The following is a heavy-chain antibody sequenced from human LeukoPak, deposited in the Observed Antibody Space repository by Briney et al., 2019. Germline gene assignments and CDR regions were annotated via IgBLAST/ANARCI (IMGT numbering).Heavy chain of an antibody. CDR1: GFTFSSYS. J-gene: IGHJ6*02. V-gene: IGHV3-48*02. Sequence: GGSLRLSCAASGFTFSSYSMNWVRQAPGKGLEWVSSISSSSSTIYYADSVKGRFTISRDNAKNSLYLQMNSLRDEDTAVYYCARVKGVGPVLGVGYYYYGMDVWGQGTTVTVSS. CDR2: ISSSSSTI. CDR3: ARVKGVGPVLGVGYYYYGMDV. D-gene: IGHD2/OR15-2a*01.